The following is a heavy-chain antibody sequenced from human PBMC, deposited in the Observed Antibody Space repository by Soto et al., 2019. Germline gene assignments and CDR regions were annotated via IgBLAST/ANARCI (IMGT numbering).Heavy chain of an antibody. D-gene: IGHD3-10*01. Sequence: QVQLVESGGGVVQPGRSLRLSCAASGFTFSSYAMHWVRQAPGKGLEWVAVISYDGSNKYYADSVKGRFTISRDNSKDTVYLQMNSLRAEDTAVYYCARNGRGERAVKLGYYYYGMVVWGQGTTVTVSS. V-gene: IGHV3-30-3*01. CDR3: ARNGRGERAVKLGYYYYGMVV. J-gene: IGHJ6*02. CDR2: ISYDGSNK. CDR1: GFTFSSYA.